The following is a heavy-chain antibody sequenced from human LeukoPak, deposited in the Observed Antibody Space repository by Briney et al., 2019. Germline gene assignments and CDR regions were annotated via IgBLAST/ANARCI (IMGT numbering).Heavy chain of an antibody. Sequence: PGGSLRLSCAASGFTFSSYGMHWVRQAPGKGLEWVAVIWYDGSNKYYADSVKGRFTISRDNSKNTLYLQMNSLRAEDTAVYYCARYSGHPLYYFDYWGQGTLVTVSS. V-gene: IGHV3-33*01. CDR1: GFTFSSYG. CDR2: IWYDGSNK. J-gene: IGHJ4*02. CDR3: ARYSGHPLYYFDY. D-gene: IGHD1-26*01.